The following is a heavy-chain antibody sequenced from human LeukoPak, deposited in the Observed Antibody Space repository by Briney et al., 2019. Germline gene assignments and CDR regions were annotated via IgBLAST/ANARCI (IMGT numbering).Heavy chain of an antibody. V-gene: IGHV4-31*03. CDR1: GGSISSGGYY. CDR3: ARGGGFTVSDYDY. Sequence: SETLSLTCTVSGGSISSGGYYWSWLRQHPGKGLEWIGYIYYSGSTYYNPSLKSRVSISVDTSKNQFSLKLSSVTAADTAVYYCARGGGFTVSDYDYWGQGTLVTVSS. J-gene: IGHJ4*02. D-gene: IGHD4-11*01. CDR2: IYYSGST.